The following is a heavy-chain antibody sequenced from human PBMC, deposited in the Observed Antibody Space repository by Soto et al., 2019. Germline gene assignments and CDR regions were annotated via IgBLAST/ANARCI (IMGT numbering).Heavy chain of an antibody. CDR2: ISSNGGST. CDR1: VFTFSSYA. Sequence: PGGSLRLSCSASVFTFSSYAMNLVRQAPGKGLEYVSAISSNGGSTYYADPVKGRFTISRYNSKNTLFLQMSSLRAEDTAVYYCVKDDYVWCSNNPCPNFYAMDVWGQGTTVTVSS. D-gene: IGHD3-10*02. J-gene: IGHJ6*02. CDR3: VKDDYVWCSNNPCPNFYAMDV. V-gene: IGHV3-64D*06.